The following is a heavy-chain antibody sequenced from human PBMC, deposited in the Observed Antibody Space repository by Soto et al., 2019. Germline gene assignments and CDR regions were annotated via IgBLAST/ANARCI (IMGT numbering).Heavy chain of an antibody. J-gene: IGHJ4*02. CDR2: ISGSGGST. V-gene: IGHV3-23*01. Sequence: GGSLRLSCAPSGFTFSSYAMTWVRQAPGKGLEWVSDISGSGGSTYYADSVKGRFTISKDNSKNTLYLQMNSLRAEDTAVYYCARDQLELRPGYFDYWGQGTLVTVSS. CDR3: ARDQLELRPGYFDY. D-gene: IGHD1-7*01. CDR1: GFTFSSYA.